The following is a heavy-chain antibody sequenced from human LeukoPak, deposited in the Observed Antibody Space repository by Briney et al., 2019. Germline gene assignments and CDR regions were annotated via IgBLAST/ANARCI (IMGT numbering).Heavy chain of an antibody. D-gene: IGHD6-19*01. CDR3: ARGKKQWLYDPSVRGGKSYYFDY. CDR2: INPNSGGT. V-gene: IGHV1-2*02. J-gene: IGHJ4*02. CDR1: GYTFTGYY. Sequence: SVKVSCKASGYTFTGYYMHWVRQAPGQGLEWMGWINPNSGGTNYAQKFQGRVTMTRDTSISTAYMELSRLRSDDTAVYYCARGKKQWLYDPSVRGGKSYYFDYWGQGSLVTVSS.